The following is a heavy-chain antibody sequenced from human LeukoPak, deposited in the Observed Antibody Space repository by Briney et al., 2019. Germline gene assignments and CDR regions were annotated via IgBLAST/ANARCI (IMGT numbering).Heavy chain of an antibody. D-gene: IGHD6-13*01. Sequence: PGGSLRLSCAASGFTFDDYAMHWVRQAPGKGLEWVSLISWDGDTTHYADSVKGRFTISRDNSKNSLYLQMNSLRAEDAALYYCAKDGYSSSGYYMDVWGKGTTVTVSS. CDR1: GFTFDDYA. J-gene: IGHJ6*03. CDR3: AKDGYSSSGYYMDV. CDR2: ISWDGDTT. V-gene: IGHV3-43D*03.